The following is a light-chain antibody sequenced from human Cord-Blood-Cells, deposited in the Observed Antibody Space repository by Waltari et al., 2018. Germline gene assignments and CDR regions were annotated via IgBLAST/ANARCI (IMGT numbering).Light chain of an antibody. Sequence: SYVLTQPPSVSVAPGKTARITCGGNNIGSKSVHWYQQKPGQAPVLVIYYDSDRPSGIPERFSVSNSGNTATLTISRVEAVDEADYYCQVWDSSSDHYVFGTGTKVTVL. CDR1: NIGSKS. CDR2: YDS. V-gene: IGLV3-21*04. J-gene: IGLJ1*01. CDR3: QVWDSSSDHYV.